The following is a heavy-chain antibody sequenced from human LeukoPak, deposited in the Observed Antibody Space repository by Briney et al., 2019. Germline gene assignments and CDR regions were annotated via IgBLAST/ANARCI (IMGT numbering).Heavy chain of an antibody. D-gene: IGHD6-19*01. CDR3: ARDRTGQWLVPYYFDY. V-gene: IGHV3-48*01. Sequence: GGSLRLSCAASGFTFSSYSMNWVRQAPGKGLEWVSYISSSSSTIYYADSVKGRFTISRDNAKNSLYLQTNSLRAEDTAVYYCARDRTGQWLVPYYFDYWGQGTLVTVSS. CDR2: ISSSSSTI. J-gene: IGHJ4*02. CDR1: GFTFSSYS.